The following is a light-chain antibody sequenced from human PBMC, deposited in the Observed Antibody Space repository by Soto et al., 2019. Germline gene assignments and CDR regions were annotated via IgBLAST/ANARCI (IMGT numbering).Light chain of an antibody. V-gene: IGKV1-9*01. J-gene: IGKJ4*01. CDR2: DAS. Sequence: IQLTRSPSSLSASVGGRVTVTCRASDDLTNYLAWYQQKAGKAPKLLIFDASTVYSGVPSRFSGSGSGTDFTLTIIGLQPEYLATYYCQHLARFPTTFGGGTKVDI. CDR1: DDLTNY. CDR3: QHLARFPTT.